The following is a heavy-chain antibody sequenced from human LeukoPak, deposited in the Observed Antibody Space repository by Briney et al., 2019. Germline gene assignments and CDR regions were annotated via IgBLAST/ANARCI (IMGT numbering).Heavy chain of an antibody. Sequence: GGSLRLSCAASEFTLSSHYVSWVRQAPGKGLEWVSVLYSDGSTNYADSVKDRFTISRDNSKNTMYLQMNSLRAEDTAVYYCARMLAVAGIVGGDYFDSWGQGTLVTVSS. V-gene: IGHV3-66*01. CDR1: EFTLSSHY. J-gene: IGHJ4*02. CDR2: LYSDGST. D-gene: IGHD6-19*01. CDR3: ARMLAVAGIVGGDYFDS.